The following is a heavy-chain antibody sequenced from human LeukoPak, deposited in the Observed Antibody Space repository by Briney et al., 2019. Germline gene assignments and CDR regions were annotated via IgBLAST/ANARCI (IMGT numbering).Heavy chain of an antibody. Sequence: ASVKVSCKASGYTFTGYYMHWVRQAPGQGLEWMGWINPNNGGTKYAQNFQGRVTMTRDTSISTAYMELDRLRFDDTAVYYCARDSGEVPDYWGQGTLVTVSS. V-gene: IGHV1-2*02. J-gene: IGHJ4*02. CDR1: GYTFTGYY. D-gene: IGHD3-10*01. CDR2: INPNNGGT. CDR3: ARDSGEVPDY.